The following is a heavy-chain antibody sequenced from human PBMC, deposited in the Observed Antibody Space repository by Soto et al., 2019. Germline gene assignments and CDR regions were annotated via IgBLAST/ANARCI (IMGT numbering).Heavy chain of an antibody. V-gene: IGHV3-30*04. CDR2: ISYDGTNK. D-gene: IGHD2-15*01. Sequence: QVQLVESGGGVVQPGRSLRLSCAAAGFTFSSCAMHWVRQAPGKGLEWLAVISYDGTNKYYADSVKSRFTISRDNSKNTLYLQMNSLRVEDTALYYCARDRGGVVVAAALDYWGQGALVTVSS. J-gene: IGHJ4*02. CDR3: ARDRGGVVVAAALDY. CDR1: GFTFSSCA.